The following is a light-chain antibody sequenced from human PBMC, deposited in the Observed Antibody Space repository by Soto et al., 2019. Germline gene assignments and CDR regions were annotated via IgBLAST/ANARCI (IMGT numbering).Light chain of an antibody. Sequence: EIVMTQSPVTLSLSPGERATLSCRASQFVSSNLAWYQQKPGQAPRLLIYGAYTRATGIPARFSGSGSGTEFTLTISNLQSEDFAVYFCQQYHNWPPITCGQGTRLEIK. CDR1: QFVSSN. J-gene: IGKJ5*01. CDR3: QQYHNWPPIT. CDR2: GAY. V-gene: IGKV3D-15*01.